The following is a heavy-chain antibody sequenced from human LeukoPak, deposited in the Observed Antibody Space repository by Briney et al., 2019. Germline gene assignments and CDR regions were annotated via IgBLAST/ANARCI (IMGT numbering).Heavy chain of an antibody. CDR3: ARSYSSGWYRDAFDI. J-gene: IGHJ3*02. CDR2: IYTSGST. D-gene: IGHD6-19*01. V-gene: IGHV4-4*07. Sequence: SETLSLTCTVSGGSICIYYWSWIRQPAGKGLEWIGRIYTSGSTNYNPSLKSRVTISVDRSKNQFSLKLSSVTAADTAVYYCARSYSSGWYRDAFDIWGQGTMVTVSS. CDR1: GGSICIYY.